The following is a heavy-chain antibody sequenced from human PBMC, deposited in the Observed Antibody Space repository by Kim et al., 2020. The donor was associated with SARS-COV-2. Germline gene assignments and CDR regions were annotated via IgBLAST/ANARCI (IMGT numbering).Heavy chain of an antibody. Sequence: SETLSLTCTVSGGSISSYYWSWIRQPPGKGLEWIGYIYYSGSTNYNPSLKSRVTISVDTSKNQFSLKLSSVTAADTAVYYCARGLSSGWYVLYYGMDVWGQGTTVTVSS. D-gene: IGHD6-19*01. CDR1: GGSISSYY. CDR2: IYYSGST. V-gene: IGHV4-59*01. CDR3: ARGLSSGWYVLYYGMDV. J-gene: IGHJ6*02.